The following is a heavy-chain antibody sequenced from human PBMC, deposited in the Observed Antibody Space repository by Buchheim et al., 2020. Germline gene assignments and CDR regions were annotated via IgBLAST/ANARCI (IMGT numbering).Heavy chain of an antibody. CDR1: GFIFSSYG. V-gene: IGHV3-30*18. J-gene: IGHJ4*02. D-gene: IGHD3-9*01. Sequence: QVQLVESGGRVVQPGRSLRLSCTASGFIFSSYGMHWVRQAPGKGLEWMATISFDGSSKYYADAVKGRFTLSRDNSEKTLYLQMNSLRAEDTAVYFCAKDNVDFDWSGPGDWGQGTL. CDR2: ISFDGSSK. CDR3: AKDNVDFDWSGPGD.